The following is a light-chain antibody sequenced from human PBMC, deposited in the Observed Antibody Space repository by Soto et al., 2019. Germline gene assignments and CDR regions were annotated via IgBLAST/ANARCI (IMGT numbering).Light chain of an antibody. CDR1: SSDVGGYNY. V-gene: IGLV2-8*01. Sequence: QSALTQPPSASGSPGQSVTISCTGTSSDVGGYNYVSWYQQHPGQAPKLMIYEVSKRPSGVPDRFSGSKSGNTASLTVSGLQAEDEADYYCSSYAGSNNLVVFGGGTKLTV. CDR2: EVS. J-gene: IGLJ2*01. CDR3: SSYAGSNNLVV.